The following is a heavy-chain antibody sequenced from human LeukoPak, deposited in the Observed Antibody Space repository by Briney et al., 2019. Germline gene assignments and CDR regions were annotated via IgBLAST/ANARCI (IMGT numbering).Heavy chain of an antibody. V-gene: IGHV1-69*04. Sequence: SVKVSCKASGGTFSSYAISWVRQAPGQGLEWMERIIPILGIANYAQKFQGRVTITADKSTSTAYMELSSLRSEDTAVYYCARSLVQQLAGRYDYWGQGTLVTVSS. J-gene: IGHJ4*02. D-gene: IGHD6-13*01. CDR1: GGTFSSYA. CDR2: IIPILGIA. CDR3: ARSLVQQLAGRYDY.